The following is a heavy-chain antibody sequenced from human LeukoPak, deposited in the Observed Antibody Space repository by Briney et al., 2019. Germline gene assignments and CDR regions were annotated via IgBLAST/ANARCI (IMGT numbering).Heavy chain of an antibody. Sequence: GGSLRLSCAASGLTFSNYEMSWVRQAPGKGLEWVSKISSRGSTIYYADSVKGRFTISRDNAKNSLYLQMNSLRAEDTAVYYCAELGITMIGGVWGKGTTVTISS. CDR3: AELGITMIGGV. CDR1: GLTFSNYE. D-gene: IGHD3-10*02. CDR2: ISSRGSTI. J-gene: IGHJ6*04. V-gene: IGHV3-48*03.